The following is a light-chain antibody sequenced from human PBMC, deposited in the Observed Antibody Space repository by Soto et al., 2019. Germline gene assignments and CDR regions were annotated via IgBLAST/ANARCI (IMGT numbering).Light chain of an antibody. J-gene: IGLJ1*01. V-gene: IGLV2-14*01. CDR1: SSDVGSYNY. Sequence: SVLAQPASVSGSPGQSITISCTGASSDVGSYNYVSWYQQHPGKAPKLMICEVSNRPSGVSHRFSGPKSGNTASLTISGLQAEDEAEYYCNSYTSISPYVFGTGTKVT. CDR3: NSYTSISPYV. CDR2: EVS.